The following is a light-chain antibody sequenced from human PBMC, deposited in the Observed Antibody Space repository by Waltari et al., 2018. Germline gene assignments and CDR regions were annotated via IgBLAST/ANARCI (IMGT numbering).Light chain of an antibody. CDR2: GKN. Sequence: SSELTPAPAVSLALGQTVRLPCLGDSLRGYLASWYQQKPGQAPVLVIYGKNKRPPGIPDRFSGSNSGNTATLTITGAQAIDEADYYCHARDSSSILLFGSGTKLTVL. V-gene: IGLV3-19*01. CDR3: HARDSSSILL. J-gene: IGLJ2*01. CDR1: SLRGYL.